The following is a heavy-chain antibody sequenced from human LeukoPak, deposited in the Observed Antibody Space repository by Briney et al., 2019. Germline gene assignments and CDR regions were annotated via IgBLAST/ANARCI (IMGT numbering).Heavy chain of an antibody. CDR2: IRYDGSNK. V-gene: IGHV3-30*02. Sequence: GGSLRLSCAASGFTFSSYGMHWVRQAPGKGLEWVAFIRYDGSNKYYADSVKGRFTISRDNSKNTLYQQMNSLRAEDTAVYYCAKFHDSSGYYLGDYWGQGTLVTVSS. CDR3: AKFHDSSGYYLGDY. CDR1: GFTFSSYG. J-gene: IGHJ4*02. D-gene: IGHD3-22*01.